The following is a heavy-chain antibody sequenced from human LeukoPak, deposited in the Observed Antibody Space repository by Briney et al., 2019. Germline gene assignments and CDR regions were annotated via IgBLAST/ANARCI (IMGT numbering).Heavy chain of an antibody. D-gene: IGHD6-19*01. V-gene: IGHV4-39*01. Sequence: PSQTLSLTCTVAAGSISSSSYYWGWIRPPPGKRLEWIGSIYDSGSTYYNPSLKSRVTISVDTSKNQFSLKLSSVTAADTAVYYCARRSSGWYSFDYWGQGTLVTVSS. CDR3: ARRSSGWYSFDY. CDR1: AGSISSSSYY. CDR2: IYDSGST. J-gene: IGHJ4*02.